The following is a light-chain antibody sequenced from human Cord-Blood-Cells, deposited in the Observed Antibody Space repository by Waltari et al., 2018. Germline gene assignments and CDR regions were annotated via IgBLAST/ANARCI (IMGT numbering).Light chain of an antibody. CDR3: QQYNSYSRT. CDR2: KAS. Sequence: DIQMTQSTSTLSASVGDRVTITCRTSQSISSWLVWYQQKPGKAPNLLIYKASSLESGVPSRFSGSGSGTEFTLTISSLQPDDFATYYCQQYNSYSRTFGQGTKVEIK. V-gene: IGKV1-5*03. J-gene: IGKJ1*01. CDR1: QSISSW.